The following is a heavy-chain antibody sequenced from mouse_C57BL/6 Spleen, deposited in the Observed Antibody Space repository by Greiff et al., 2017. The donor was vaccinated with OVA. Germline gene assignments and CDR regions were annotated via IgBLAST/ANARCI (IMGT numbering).Heavy chain of an antibody. Sequence: EVQLQQSGPELVKPGASVKIPCKASGYTFTDYNMDWVKQSHGKSLEWIGDINPNNGGTIYNQKFKGKATLTVDKSSSTAYMELRSLTSEDTAVYDCARPDGKRGAWFAYWGQGTLVTVSA. V-gene: IGHV1-18*01. CDR2: INPNNGGT. D-gene: IGHD2-1*01. CDR1: GYTFTDYN. J-gene: IGHJ3*01. CDR3: ARPDGKRGAWFAY.